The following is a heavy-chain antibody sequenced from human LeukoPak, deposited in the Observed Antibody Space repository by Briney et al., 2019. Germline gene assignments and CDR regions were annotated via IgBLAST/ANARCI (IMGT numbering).Heavy chain of an antibody. D-gene: IGHD2-2*01. V-gene: IGHV1-46*01. CDR3: VRDPSPHCSSTSCLGYYFDY. CDR1: GYTFTSYY. CDR2: INPSGGST. Sequence: ASVKVSCKASGYTFTSYYMHWVRQAPGQGLEWMGIINPSGGSTSYAQKFQGRVTMARDTSTSTVYMELGSLRSEDTAVYYCVRDPSPHCSSTSCLGYYFDYWGQGTLATVSS. J-gene: IGHJ4*02.